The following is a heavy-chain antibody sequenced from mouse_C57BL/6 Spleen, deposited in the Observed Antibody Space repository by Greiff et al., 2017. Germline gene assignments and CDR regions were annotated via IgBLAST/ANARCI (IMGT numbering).Heavy chain of an antibody. V-gene: IGHV1-55*01. D-gene: IGHD4-1*01. CDR2: IYPGSGST. CDR3: ARRGGTDYAMDY. Sequence: QVQLQQPGAELVKPGASVKMSCKASGYTFTSYWITWVKQRPGQGLEWIGDIYPGSGSTNYNEKFKGKATLTVDTSSSTAYMQLSSLTSEDSAVDYCARRGGTDYAMDYWGQGTSVTVSS. CDR1: GYTFTSYW. J-gene: IGHJ4*01.